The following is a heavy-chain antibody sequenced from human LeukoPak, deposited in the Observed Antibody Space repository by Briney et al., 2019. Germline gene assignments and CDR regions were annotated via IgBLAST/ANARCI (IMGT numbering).Heavy chain of an antibody. J-gene: IGHJ2*01. Sequence: GGSLRLSCAVSGFTFSSYAMSWVRQAPGKGLEWVSVISGSGGSTYYADSVKGRFTISRDNSKNTLYLQMNSLRAEDTATYYCAKTPDYGDYGEDWFFDLWGRGTLVTVSS. D-gene: IGHD4-17*01. V-gene: IGHV3-23*01. CDR2: ISGSGGST. CDR1: GFTFSSYA. CDR3: AKTPDYGDYGEDWFFDL.